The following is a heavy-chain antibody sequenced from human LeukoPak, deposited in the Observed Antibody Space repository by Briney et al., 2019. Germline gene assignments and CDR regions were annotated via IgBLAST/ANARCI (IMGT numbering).Heavy chain of an antibody. CDR2: IIPILGIA. Sequence: GASVKVSCKASGYTFTSYYMHWVRQAPGQGLEWMGRIIPILGIANYAQKFQGRVTITADKSTSTAYMELSSLRSEDTAVYYCARSPQDLDAFDIWGQGTMVTVSS. J-gene: IGHJ3*02. CDR3: ARSPQDLDAFDI. V-gene: IGHV1-69*02. CDR1: GYTFTSYY. D-gene: IGHD2-15*01.